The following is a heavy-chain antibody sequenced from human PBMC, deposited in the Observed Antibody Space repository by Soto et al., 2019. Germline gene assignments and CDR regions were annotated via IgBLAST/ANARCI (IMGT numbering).Heavy chain of an antibody. J-gene: IGHJ5*02. D-gene: IGHD6-6*01. CDR2: IYYSGST. CDR1: GGSISSYY. V-gene: IGHV4-59*01. CDR3: ARVSYSSSSVWFDP. Sequence: QVQLQESGPGLVKPSETLSLTCTVSGGSISSYYWSWIRQPPGKGLEWIGYIYYSGSTNYNPSLKSRVTIAVDTYKNQFSLRLSSVTAADTDVYYCARVSYSSSSVWFDPWGQGTLVTVSS.